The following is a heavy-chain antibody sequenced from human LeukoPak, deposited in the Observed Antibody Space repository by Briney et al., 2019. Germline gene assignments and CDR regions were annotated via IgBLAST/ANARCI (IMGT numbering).Heavy chain of an antibody. J-gene: IGHJ4*02. D-gene: IGHD5-18*01. CDR3: ARSFIDSYGYYFDY. CDR1: GGTFSSYA. V-gene: IGHV1-69*05. Sequence: GASVKLSCKVCGGTFSSYAISWVRRPPGQGHEWMGGIIPIFGTANYAQKFQGRVTITTDESTSTAYMELSSLRSEDTAVYYCARSFIDSYGYYFDYWGQGTLVTVSS. CDR2: IIPIFGTA.